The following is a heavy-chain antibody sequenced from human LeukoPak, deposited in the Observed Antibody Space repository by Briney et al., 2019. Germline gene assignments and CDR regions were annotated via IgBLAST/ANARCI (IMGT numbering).Heavy chain of an antibody. J-gene: IGHJ4*02. CDR1: GYTLTELS. D-gene: IGHD1-26*01. Sequence: GASVKVSCKVSGYTLTELSMHWVRQAPGKGLEWMRGFDPEDGETIYAQKFQGRVTMTEDTSTDTAYMELSSLRSEDTAVYYCATPAQWELLRGPFDYWGQGTLVTVSS. V-gene: IGHV1-24*01. CDR3: ATPAQWELLRGPFDY. CDR2: FDPEDGET.